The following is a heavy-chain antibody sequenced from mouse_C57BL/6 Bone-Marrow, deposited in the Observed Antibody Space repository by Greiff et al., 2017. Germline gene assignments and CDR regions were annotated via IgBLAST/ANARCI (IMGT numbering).Heavy chain of an antibody. CDR2: IDPETGGT. Sequence: QVQLKESGAELVRPGASVTLSCKASGYTFTDYEMHWVKQTPVHGLEWIGAIDPETGGTAYNQKFKGKAILTADKSSSTAYMELRSLTSEDSAVYYCTRRLWLRRKGFAYWGQGTLVTVSA. D-gene: IGHD2-2*01. CDR3: TRRLWLRRKGFAY. V-gene: IGHV1-15*01. J-gene: IGHJ3*01. CDR1: GYTFTDYE.